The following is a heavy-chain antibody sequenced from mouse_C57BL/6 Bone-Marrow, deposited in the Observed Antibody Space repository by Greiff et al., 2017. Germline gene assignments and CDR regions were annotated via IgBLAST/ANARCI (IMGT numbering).Heavy chain of an antibody. J-gene: IGHJ2*01. D-gene: IGHD2-1*01. CDR2: IYPRSGNT. V-gene: IGHV1-81*01. Sequence: QVQLQQSGAELARPGASVKLSCKASGYTFTSYGISWVKQRTGQGLEWIGEIYPRSGNTYYNEKFKGKATLTADKSSSTAYMELRSLTSEDSAVYFCARSKPIYYGNYYWGQGTTLTVSS. CDR3: ARSKPIYYGNYY. CDR1: GYTFTSYG.